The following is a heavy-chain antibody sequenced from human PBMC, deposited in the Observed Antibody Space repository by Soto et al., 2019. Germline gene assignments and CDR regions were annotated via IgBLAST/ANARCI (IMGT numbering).Heavy chain of an antibody. J-gene: IGHJ4*02. CDR1: GGSFSGYY. CDR3: ARGRRVAGTPLGN. V-gene: IGHV4-34*01. D-gene: IGHD6-19*01. Sequence: QVQLQQWGAGLLKPSETLSLTCAVYGGSFSGYYWSWIRQPPGKGLEWIGEINHSGSTNYNPSLKSRVTISVDTSKNQFSLKLSSVTAADTAVYYCARGRRVAGTPLGNWGQGTLVTVSS. CDR2: INHSGST.